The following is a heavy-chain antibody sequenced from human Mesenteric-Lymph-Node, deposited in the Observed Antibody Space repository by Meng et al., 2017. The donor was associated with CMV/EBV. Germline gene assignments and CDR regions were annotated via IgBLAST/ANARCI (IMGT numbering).Heavy chain of an antibody. V-gene: IGHV3-33*08. D-gene: IGHD3-3*01. CDR1: GFTFSDVY. Sequence: GESLKISCAASGFTFSDVYMDWVRQAPGKGLEWVALIWWDGDNKYYADSVKGRFTISRDNSNNTLHLQMHSLRAEDTAVYYCAAVWSGQPYYFDYWGQGTLVTVSS. CDR3: AAVWSGQPYYFDY. J-gene: IGHJ4*02. CDR2: IWWDGDNK.